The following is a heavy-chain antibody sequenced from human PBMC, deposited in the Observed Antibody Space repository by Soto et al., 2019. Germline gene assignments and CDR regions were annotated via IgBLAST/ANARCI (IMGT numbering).Heavy chain of an antibody. Sequence: PSETLSLTCAVYGGSFSGYYWSWIRQPPGKGLEWIGEINHSGSTNYNPSLKSRVTISVDTSKNQFSLKLSSVTAADTAVYYCARLLYYYGSGSPSWFDPWGQGTLVTVSS. D-gene: IGHD3-10*01. CDR1: GGSFSGYY. CDR2: INHSGST. V-gene: IGHV4-34*01. J-gene: IGHJ5*02. CDR3: ARLLYYYGSGSPSWFDP.